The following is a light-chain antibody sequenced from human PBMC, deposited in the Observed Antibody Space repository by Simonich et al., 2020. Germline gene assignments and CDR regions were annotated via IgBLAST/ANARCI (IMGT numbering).Light chain of an antibody. CDR1: SGHSSYA. CDR3: QTWGTGIRV. CDR2: LNSDGSH. J-gene: IGLJ3*02. V-gene: IGLV4-69*01. Sequence: QLVLTQSTSASASLGASVKLTCTLSSGHSSYAIAWHQQQPEKGPRYWMTLNSDGSHSKGDGVPDRFSGSSSGAERYLTSSSLQSEDEADYYCQTWGTGIRVFGGGTKLTVL.